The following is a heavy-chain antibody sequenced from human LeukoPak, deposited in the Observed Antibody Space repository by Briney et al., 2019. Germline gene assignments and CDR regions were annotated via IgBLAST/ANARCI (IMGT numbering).Heavy chain of an antibody. CDR2: INPSGGST. V-gene: IGHV1-46*01. CDR3: ARFLGGPDAFDI. CDR1: GYTFTSYY. J-gene: IGHJ3*02. D-gene: IGHD1-26*01. Sequence: ASVKVSCKASGYTFTSYYMHWVRRAPGQGLEWMGIINPSGGSTSYAQKFQGRVTMTRDMSTSTVYMELSSLRSEDTAVYYCARFLGGPDAFDIWGQGTMVTVSS.